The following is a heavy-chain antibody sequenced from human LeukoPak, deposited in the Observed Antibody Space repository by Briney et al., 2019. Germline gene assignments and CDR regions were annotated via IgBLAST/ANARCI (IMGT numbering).Heavy chain of an antibody. J-gene: IGHJ6*02. CDR3: TRGGIVATIGYGMDV. CDR2: IRNEAFGGTT. CDR1: GFTFSSFY. Sequence: GGSLRLSCAASGFTFSSFYLGWVRQAPGKGLEWVALIRNEAFGGTTEYAASVEGRFSISRDHSNAYLQMNRLQTEDTAVYYCTRGGIVATIGYGMDVWGQGTTVTVS. V-gene: IGHV3-49*04. D-gene: IGHD5-12*01.